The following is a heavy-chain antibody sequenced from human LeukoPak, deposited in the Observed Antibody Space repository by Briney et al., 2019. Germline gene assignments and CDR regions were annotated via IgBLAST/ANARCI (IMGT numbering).Heavy chain of an antibody. CDR3: ARKDGDY. V-gene: IGHV4-4*07. Sequence: SETLSLTCTVSGGSISSYYWSWIRQPAGKGLEWIGRIYASGSTKNNPSLESRVTMSVDTSKNQLYLNLRYVTAADTAVYYCARKDGDYWGQGTLVTVSS. CDR2: IYASGST. J-gene: IGHJ4*02. CDR1: GGSISSYY.